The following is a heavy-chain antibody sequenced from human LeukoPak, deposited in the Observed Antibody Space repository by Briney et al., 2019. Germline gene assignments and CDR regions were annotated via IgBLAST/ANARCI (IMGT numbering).Heavy chain of an antibody. Sequence: QPSETLSLTCTVSGGSISSYYWSWIRQPPGKGLEWIGYIYYSRSTNYNPSLKSRVTISVDTSKNQFSLKLSSVTAADTAVYYCARAPFHSSGLQFDYWGQGTLVTVSS. CDR1: GGSISSYY. V-gene: IGHV4-59*01. D-gene: IGHD6-19*01. CDR3: ARAPFHSSGLQFDY. J-gene: IGHJ4*02. CDR2: IYYSRST.